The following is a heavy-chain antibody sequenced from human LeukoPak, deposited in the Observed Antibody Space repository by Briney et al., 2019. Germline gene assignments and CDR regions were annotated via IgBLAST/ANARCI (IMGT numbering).Heavy chain of an antibody. V-gene: IGHV1-18*01. J-gene: IGHJ4*02. CDR2: ISAYNGNT. CDR3: ARGKTYYDILTGYYSPIDFDY. CDR1: GYTFTSYG. Sequence: ASVKVSCKASGYTFTSYGISWVRQAPGQGLEWMGWISAYNGNTNYAQKLQGRVTMTTDTSTSTAYMELRSLRSDDTAVYYCARGKTYYDILTGYYSPIDFDYWGQGTLVTVSS. D-gene: IGHD3-9*01.